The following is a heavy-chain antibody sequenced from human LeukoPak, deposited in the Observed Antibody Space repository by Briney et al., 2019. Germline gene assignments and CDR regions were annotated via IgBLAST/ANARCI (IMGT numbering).Heavy chain of an antibody. Sequence: ASVKVSCKASGYTFTSYYMHWVRQAPGQGLEWMGIINPSGGSTSYAQKFQGRVTMTRDMSTSTVYMELSSLRSEDTAVYYCARRLYDSSGYYDSGAFDIWGQGTMVTVSS. CDR3: ARRLYDSSGYYDSGAFDI. V-gene: IGHV1-46*01. CDR2: INPSGGST. CDR1: GYTFTSYY. J-gene: IGHJ3*02. D-gene: IGHD3-22*01.